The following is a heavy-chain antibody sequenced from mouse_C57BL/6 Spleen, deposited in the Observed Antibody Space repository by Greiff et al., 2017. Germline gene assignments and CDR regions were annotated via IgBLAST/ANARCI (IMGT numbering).Heavy chain of an antibody. Sequence: QVQLQQPGAELVMPGASVKLSCKASGYTFTSYWMHWVKQRPGQGLEWIGEIDPSDCYTNYNQKFKGKSTLTVDKSSSTAYMQLSSLTSEDSAVYYCARGKDYYDYDGAGFAYWGQGTLVTVSA. CDR3: ARGKDYYDYDGAGFAY. CDR1: GYTFTSYW. J-gene: IGHJ3*01. V-gene: IGHV1-69*01. D-gene: IGHD2-4*01. CDR2: IDPSDCYT.